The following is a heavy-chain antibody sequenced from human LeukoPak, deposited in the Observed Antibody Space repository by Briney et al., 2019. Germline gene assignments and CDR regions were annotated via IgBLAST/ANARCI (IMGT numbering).Heavy chain of an antibody. CDR3: ASEYSSAHYYYYGMDV. Sequence: GGSLRLSCAASGFTFSSYSMNWVRQAPGKGLEWVSSISSSSSYIYTAHSVKSRFTISRENTKNSLYLQINSLRAENTAVYYCASEYSSAHYYYYGMDVWGQGTTVTVSS. V-gene: IGHV3-21*01. D-gene: IGHD6-19*01. CDR2: ISSSSSYI. J-gene: IGHJ6*02. CDR1: GFTFSSYS.